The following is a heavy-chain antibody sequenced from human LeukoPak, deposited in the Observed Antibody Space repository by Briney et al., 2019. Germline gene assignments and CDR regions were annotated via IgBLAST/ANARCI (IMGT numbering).Heavy chain of an antibody. CDR1: GFSVSGNY. D-gene: IGHD3-22*01. CDR3: ARWKMEGIVVDVFDI. CDR2: IYSGGAT. J-gene: IGHJ3*02. Sequence: GGPLRLSCAASGFSVSGNYMSWVRQAPGKGLEWVSAIYSGGATYYTDSVKGRFTMSRHTSKNTLDLQMNSLRVEDTAVYYCARWKMEGIVVDVFDIWGQGTRVTVSS. V-gene: IGHV3-53*04.